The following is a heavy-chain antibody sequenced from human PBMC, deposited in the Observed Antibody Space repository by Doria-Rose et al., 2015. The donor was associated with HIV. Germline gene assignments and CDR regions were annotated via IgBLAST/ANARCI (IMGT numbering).Heavy chain of an antibody. Sequence: DSLKGRFTISRDNAKNSLYLQINSLRAEDKAVYYCARDGPTVAAFGIWGQGTMVTVSS. D-gene: IGHD4-17*01. J-gene: IGHJ3*02. CDR3: ARDGPTVAAFGI. V-gene: IGHV3-7*01.